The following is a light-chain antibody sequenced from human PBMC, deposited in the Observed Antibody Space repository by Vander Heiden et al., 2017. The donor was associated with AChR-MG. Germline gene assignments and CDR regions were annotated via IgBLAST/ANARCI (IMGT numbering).Light chain of an antibody. V-gene: IGKV3-20*01. CDR2: GAS. J-gene: IGKJ1*01. CDR1: QPLSNIY. CDR3: QQYSRSQT. Sequence: EIVLTQSPGNLSLSPGEGASLSCRASQPLSNIYLAWYQQKPGQAPRLLISGASSRATGIPDRFSGSGSGIDFTLTISRLEPEDFAVYYCQQYSRSQTFGQGTKVEIK.